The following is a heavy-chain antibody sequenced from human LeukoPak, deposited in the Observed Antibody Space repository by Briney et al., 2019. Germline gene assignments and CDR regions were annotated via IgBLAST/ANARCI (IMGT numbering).Heavy chain of an antibody. J-gene: IGHJ4*02. CDR2: IYHSGST. D-gene: IGHD3-22*01. Sequence: SETLSLTCTVSGYSISSGYYWGWIRQPPGKGLEWIGSIYHSGSTYYNPSLKSRVTISVDTSKNQFSLKLSSVTAADTAVYYCARDLDAYYYDSSAFDYWGQGTLVTVSS. CDR1: GYSISSGYY. V-gene: IGHV4-38-2*02. CDR3: ARDLDAYYYDSSAFDY.